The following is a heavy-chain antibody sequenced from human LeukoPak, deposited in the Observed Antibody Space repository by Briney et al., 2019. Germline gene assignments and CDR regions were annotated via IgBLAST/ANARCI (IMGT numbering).Heavy chain of an antibody. CDR3: ARRASDYYYFDY. Sequence: SETLSLTCTVSGGSISSSSYFWGWIRQPPGKGLEWIGTIYYSGSTYYNPSLTSRVTISVDTPKNQFSLKLSSVTAADTAVYYCARRASDYYYFDYWGQGTLVTVSS. V-gene: IGHV4-39*07. CDR2: IYYSGST. D-gene: IGHD3-22*01. J-gene: IGHJ4*02. CDR1: GGSISSSSYF.